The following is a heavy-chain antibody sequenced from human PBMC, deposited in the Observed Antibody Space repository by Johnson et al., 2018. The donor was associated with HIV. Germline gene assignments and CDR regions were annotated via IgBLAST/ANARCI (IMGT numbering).Heavy chain of an antibody. CDR2: ITGNGGST. CDR1: GFTFSSYA. Sequence: VQLVESGGGLVKPGGSLRLSCAASGFTFSSYAINWVRQAPGKGLEYVSGITGNGGSTYYANSVKGRFTISRDNSKNTLYLQMGSLRAEDMAVYYCARGMAATNAWALDIWGQGTMVTVSS. J-gene: IGHJ3*02. CDR3: ARGMAATNAWALDI. V-gene: IGHV3-64*01. D-gene: IGHD5-24*01.